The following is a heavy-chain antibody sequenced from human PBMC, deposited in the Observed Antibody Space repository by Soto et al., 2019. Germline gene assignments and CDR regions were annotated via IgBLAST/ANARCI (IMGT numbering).Heavy chain of an antibody. Sequence: SETLSLTCTVSGGSISSGDYYWSWIRQPPGKGLEWIGYIYYSGSTYYNPSLKSRVTISVDTSKNQFSLKLSSVTAADTAVYYCDRHCITIFGVVVYYYGRQVWGQGPTVTVAS. CDR2: IYYSGST. D-gene: IGHD3-3*01. V-gene: IGHV4-30-4*01. CDR3: DRHCITIFGVVVYYYGRQV. CDR1: GGSISSGDYY. J-gene: IGHJ6*02.